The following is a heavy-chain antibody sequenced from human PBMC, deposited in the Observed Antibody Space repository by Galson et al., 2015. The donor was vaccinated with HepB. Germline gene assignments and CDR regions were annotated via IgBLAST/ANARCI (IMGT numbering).Heavy chain of an antibody. Sequence: SLRLSCAASGFTFSDYYMSWIRQAPGKGLEWLSYISSNTIYANYADSVKGRFTISRDNVKNSMFLQMDSLRADDTAVYYGARVADSDYGDHAHFDYWGQGTLVTVSS. CDR2: ISSNTIYA. CDR1: GFTFSDYY. V-gene: IGHV3-11*06. D-gene: IGHD4-17*01. CDR3: ARVADSDYGDHAHFDY. J-gene: IGHJ4*02.